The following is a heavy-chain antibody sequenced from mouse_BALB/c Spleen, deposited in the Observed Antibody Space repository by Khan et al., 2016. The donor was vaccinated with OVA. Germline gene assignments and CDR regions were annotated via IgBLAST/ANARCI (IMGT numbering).Heavy chain of an antibody. CDR3: VSAAAYGDYVEAWFAY. V-gene: IGHV1-37*01. J-gene: IGHJ3*01. CDR1: GYSFTGYT. Sequence: EVQLQQSGPELVKPGASMKMSCKASGYSFTGYTMNWVKQSHVKNLEWIGLINPYNGGTAYNQKFRGKATLTVDKSSNTAYMELLSLPTEDSAVSYGVSAAAYGDYVEAWFAYWGQGTLVTVSA. D-gene: IGHD2-13*01. CDR2: INPYNGGT.